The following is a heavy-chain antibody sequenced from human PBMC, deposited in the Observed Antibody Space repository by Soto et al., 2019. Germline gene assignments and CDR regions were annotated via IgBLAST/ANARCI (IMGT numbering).Heavy chain of an antibody. CDR3: ARANYFDSSGPFDY. V-gene: IGHV4-39*07. Sequence: SETLSLTCTVSGGSISSSSYYWGWIRQPPGKGLEWIGSIYYSGSTYYNPSLKSRVTISVDTSRKQFSLKVSSVTAADTAVYYCARANYFDSSGPFDYWGPGTLVTVSS. CDR2: IYYSGST. CDR1: GGSISSSSYY. D-gene: IGHD3-22*01. J-gene: IGHJ4*02.